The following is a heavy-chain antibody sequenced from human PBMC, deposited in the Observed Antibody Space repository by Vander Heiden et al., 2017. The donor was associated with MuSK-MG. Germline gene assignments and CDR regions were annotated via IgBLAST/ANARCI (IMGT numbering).Heavy chain of an antibody. CDR3: GRGLREVPAALMDY. Sequence: VQLVESGGTLVQPGGSLRLSCAASGFTFSSYWLHWVRQAPGEGPVWVSRIKTDGSSTNYADPVQGRFTISRDNAKNTLYLQMNSLRAEDTAVYYCGRGLREVPAALMDYWGQGTRGTVSS. CDR2: IKTDGSST. CDR1: GFTFSSYW. J-gene: IGHJ4*02. V-gene: IGHV3-74*01. D-gene: IGHD2-2*01.